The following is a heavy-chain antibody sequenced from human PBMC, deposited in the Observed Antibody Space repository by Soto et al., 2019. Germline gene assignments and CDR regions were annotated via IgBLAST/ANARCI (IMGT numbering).Heavy chain of an antibody. CDR1: GYSISNSNW. J-gene: IGHJ4*02. CDR2: IYYSGTT. CDR3: ARREIQGPIDY. V-gene: IGHV4-28*01. Sequence: SETLSLTCAVSGYSISNSNWWGWIRQPPGKGLEWIGYIYYSGTTYYNPSLKSRVTMSVDTSKNQFSLKLTSVTAVDTAVYYCARREIQGPIDYWGQGTLVTVSS. D-gene: IGHD1-26*01.